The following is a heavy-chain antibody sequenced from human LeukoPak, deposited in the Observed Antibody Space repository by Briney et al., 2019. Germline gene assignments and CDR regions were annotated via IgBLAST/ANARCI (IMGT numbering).Heavy chain of an antibody. CDR1: GGSISSGSYY. V-gene: IGHV4-61*02. D-gene: IGHD2-2*01. CDR2: IYTSGST. Sequence: SETLSLTCTVSGGSISSGSYYWSWIRQPAGKGLEWIGRIYTSGSTNYNPSLKSRVTISVDTFKNQFSLKLSSVTAADTAVYYCARDMPFEDYMDVGGKGTTVTVSS. J-gene: IGHJ6*03. CDR3: ARDMPFEDYMDV.